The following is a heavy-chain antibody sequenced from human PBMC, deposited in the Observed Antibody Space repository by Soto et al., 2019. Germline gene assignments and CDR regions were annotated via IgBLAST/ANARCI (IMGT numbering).Heavy chain of an antibody. CDR1: GFTFSNAW. V-gene: IGHV3-15*01. D-gene: IGHD2-15*01. CDR3: TTDQLIVVVVAATPDAFDI. CDR2: IKSKTDGGTT. J-gene: IGHJ3*02. Sequence: GGSLRLSCAASGFTFSNAWMSWVRQAPGKGLEWVGRIKSKTDGGTTDYAAPVKGRFTISRDDSKNTLYLQMNSLKTEDTAVYYCTTDQLIVVVVAATPDAFDIWGQGTMVTVSS.